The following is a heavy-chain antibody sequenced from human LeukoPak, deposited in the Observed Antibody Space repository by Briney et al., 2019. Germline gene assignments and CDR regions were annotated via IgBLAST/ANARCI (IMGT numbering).Heavy chain of an antibody. Sequence: GASVKVSCKASGYPFTGYYLHWVRQAPGHGLEWMGWINPNSGGTNYAQKFQGWVTMTRDTSISTAYMELSRLRSDDTAVYYCARDGELMSEWVYYDSSGYFDYWGQGTLVTVSS. V-gene: IGHV1-2*04. CDR3: ARDGELMSEWVYYDSSGYFDY. J-gene: IGHJ4*02. CDR2: INPNSGGT. CDR1: GYPFTGYY. D-gene: IGHD3-22*01.